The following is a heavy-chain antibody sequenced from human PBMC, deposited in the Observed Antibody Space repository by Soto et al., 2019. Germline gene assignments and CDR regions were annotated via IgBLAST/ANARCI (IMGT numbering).Heavy chain of an antibody. V-gene: IGHV3-33*06. CDR2: IWYDGGNK. CDR3: AKDIRYYESSGYFDY. Sequence: SCKAPGYTFTSYDINWVRQAPGKGLEWVAVIWYDGGNKYYADSVKGRFTISRDNSKNTLYLQMNSLGADDTAVYYCAKDIRYYESSGYFDYWGQGALVTVSS. CDR1: GYTFTSYD. D-gene: IGHD3-22*01. J-gene: IGHJ4*02.